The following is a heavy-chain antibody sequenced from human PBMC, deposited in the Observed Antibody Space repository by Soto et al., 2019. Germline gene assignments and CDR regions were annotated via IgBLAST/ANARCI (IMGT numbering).Heavy chain of an antibody. J-gene: IGHJ4*02. Sequence: QVQLVQSGAEVKKPGSSVKVSCKASGGTFSSYAISWVRQAPGQGLEWMGGIIPIFGTANYAQKFQGRVTITAEKSTSTAYRELGSLRSEDTAVYYCARTPPPLLWFGEYDYWGQGTLVTVSS. CDR3: ARTPPPLLWFGEYDY. V-gene: IGHV1-69*06. CDR1: GGTFSSYA. D-gene: IGHD3-10*01. CDR2: IIPIFGTA.